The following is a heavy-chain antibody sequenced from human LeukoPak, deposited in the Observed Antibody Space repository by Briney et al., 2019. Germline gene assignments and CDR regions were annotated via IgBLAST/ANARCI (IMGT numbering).Heavy chain of an antibody. Sequence: ASVKVSCKASGYTFTGYYMHWVRQAPGQGLEWMGWINPNSGGTNYAQKFQGWVTTTRDTSISTAYMELSRLRSDDTAVYYCARDTHYYDSSGLFDYWGQGTLVTVSS. CDR2: INPNSGGT. CDR3: ARDTHYYDSSGLFDY. V-gene: IGHV1-2*04. J-gene: IGHJ4*02. CDR1: GYTFTGYY. D-gene: IGHD3-22*01.